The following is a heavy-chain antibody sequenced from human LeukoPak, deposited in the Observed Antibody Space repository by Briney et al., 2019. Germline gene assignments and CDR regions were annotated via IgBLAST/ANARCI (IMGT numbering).Heavy chain of an antibody. CDR1: GYSFTSYW. Sequence: GESLKISCKGSGYSFTSYWIGWVRPMPGKGLEWMGIIYPGDSDTRYSPSFQGQVTISADKSISTAYLQWSSLKASDTAMYYCARFGYYDYVWGRTNYFDYWAQGTLVTVSS. CDR3: ARFGYYDYVWGRTNYFDY. J-gene: IGHJ4*02. D-gene: IGHD3-16*01. CDR2: IYPGDSDT. V-gene: IGHV5-51*01.